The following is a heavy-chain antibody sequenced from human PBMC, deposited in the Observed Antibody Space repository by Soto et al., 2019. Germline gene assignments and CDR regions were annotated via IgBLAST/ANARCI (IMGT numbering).Heavy chain of an antibody. V-gene: IGHV1-3*01. CDR3: ARVPRYDWNYAVDY. CDR2: INPGNGNT. J-gene: IGHJ4*01. D-gene: IGHD1-7*01. Sequence: GASVKVSCKASGYTITSYAIHWVCQAPGQRLEWMGWINPGNGNTRYSQKFQGRVTISRDTSASTAYMEMSSLRFEDTAVYYCARVPRYDWNYAVDYWGHGTLVTVSS. CDR1: GYTITSYA.